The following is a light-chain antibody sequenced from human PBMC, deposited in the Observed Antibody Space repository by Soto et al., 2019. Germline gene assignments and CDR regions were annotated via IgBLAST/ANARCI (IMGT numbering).Light chain of an antibody. CDR1: QSVLLNSQNKNC. J-gene: IGKJ1*01. CDR2: WAS. Sequence: DIVVTQSPESLAVSLGERATINCKSTQSVLLNSQNKNCITWYQQKPGQPPKVLIYWASTRNSGVPDRFSGSGSGTDFTLTISSLQAEDVAVYYCHQYCTIPRTFGQGTKVEIK. CDR3: HQYCTIPRT. V-gene: IGKV4-1*01.